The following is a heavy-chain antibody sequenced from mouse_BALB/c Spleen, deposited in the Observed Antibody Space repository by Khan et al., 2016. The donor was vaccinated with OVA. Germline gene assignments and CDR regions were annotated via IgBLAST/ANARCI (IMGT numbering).Heavy chain of an antibody. V-gene: IGHV5-6*01. CDR2: ISSDGDYT. CDR3: ARHLTGSFAY. D-gene: IGHD4-1*01. J-gene: IGHJ3*01. Sequence: EVKVVESGGDLVKPGGSLKLSCAASGFTFSSYSMSWVRQTPDKRLEWVATISSDGDYTYYPDSVKGRFTISRDNAKNTLYLQMSSLKSEDTAMYYCARHLTGSFAYWGQGTLVTVSA. CDR1: GFTFSSYS.